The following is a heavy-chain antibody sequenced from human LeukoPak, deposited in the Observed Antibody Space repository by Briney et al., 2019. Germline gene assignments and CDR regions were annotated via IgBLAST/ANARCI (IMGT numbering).Heavy chain of an antibody. V-gene: IGHV1-2*02. Sequence: GASVKVSCKASGYTFTGYYMHWVRQAPGQGLEWMGWINPNSGGTNYAQKFQGRVTMTRDTSISTAYMELCRLRSDDTAVYYCARDRVLLWFGEGAYGMDVWGQGTTVTVSS. CDR1: GYTFTGYY. J-gene: IGHJ6*02. CDR3: ARDRVLLWFGEGAYGMDV. CDR2: INPNSGGT. D-gene: IGHD3-10*01.